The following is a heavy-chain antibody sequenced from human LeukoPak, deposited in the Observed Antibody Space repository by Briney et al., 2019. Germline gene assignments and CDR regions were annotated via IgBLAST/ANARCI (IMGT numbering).Heavy chain of an antibody. CDR1: GGTFSSYA. Sequence: GASVKVSCKASGGTFSSYAISWVRQAPGQGLEWMGRIIPILGIANYAQKFQGRVTITADKSTSTAYMELSSLRSEDTAVYYCARDLVTMVRGVIGFDYWGQGTLVTVSS. D-gene: IGHD3-10*01. V-gene: IGHV1-69*04. J-gene: IGHJ4*02. CDR3: ARDLVTMVRGVIGFDY. CDR2: IIPILGIA.